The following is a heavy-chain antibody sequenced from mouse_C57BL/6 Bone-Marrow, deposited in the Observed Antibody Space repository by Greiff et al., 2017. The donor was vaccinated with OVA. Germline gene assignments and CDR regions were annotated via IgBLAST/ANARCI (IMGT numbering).Heavy chain of an antibody. CDR2: IDPSDSYT. CDR3: ARGTLTGSFDY. V-gene: IGHV1-50*01. D-gene: IGHD4-1*01. Sequence: QVQLQQPGAELVKPGASVKLSCKASGYTFTSYWMQWVKQRPGQGLEWIGEIDPSDSYTNYNQKFKGKATLTVDTSSSTAYMQLSSLTSEDSAVYYGARGTLTGSFDYWGQGTTLTVSS. CDR1: GYTFTSYW. J-gene: IGHJ2*01.